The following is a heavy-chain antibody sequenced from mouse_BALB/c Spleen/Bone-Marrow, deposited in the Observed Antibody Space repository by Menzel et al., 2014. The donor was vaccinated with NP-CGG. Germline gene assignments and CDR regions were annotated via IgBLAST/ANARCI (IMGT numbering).Heavy chain of an antibody. CDR2: IAPGSGST. Sequence: DLVKPGASVKLSCKASGYTFTNYWINWIKQRPGRGLEWVGRIAPGSGSTYYNEMFKGKATLTVDTSSSTAYIQLSSLSSEDSAVYFCARGIYYSNYVYAMDYWGQGTSVTVSP. V-gene: IGHV1S41*01. CDR3: ARGIYYSNYVYAMDY. D-gene: IGHD2-5*01. J-gene: IGHJ4*01. CDR1: GYTFTNYW.